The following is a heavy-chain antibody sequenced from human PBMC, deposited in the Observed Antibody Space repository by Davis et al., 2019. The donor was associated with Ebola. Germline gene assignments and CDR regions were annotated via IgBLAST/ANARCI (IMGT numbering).Heavy chain of an antibody. V-gene: IGHV4-34*01. Sequence: ESLKISCAASGFTFSDYYMSWIRQPPGKGLEWIGEINHSGSTNYNPSLKSRVTISVDTSKNQFSLKLSSVAAADTAVYYWARGYSNWFDPWGQGTLVTVSS. D-gene: IGHD4-11*01. CDR3: ARGYSNWFDP. CDR2: INHSGST. CDR1: GFTFSDYY. J-gene: IGHJ5*02.